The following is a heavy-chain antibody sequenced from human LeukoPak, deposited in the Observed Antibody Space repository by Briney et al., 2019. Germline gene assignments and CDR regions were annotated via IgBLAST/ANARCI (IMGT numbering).Heavy chain of an antibody. V-gene: IGHV3-30*02. D-gene: IGHD3-10*01. J-gene: IGHJ3*02. CDR3: AKDGLTRAFDI. CDR2: IWYDGSNK. Sequence: PGGSLRLSCAASGFTFSSYGMHWVRQAPGKGLEWVAVIWYDGSNKYYADSVKGRFTISRDNSKNTLYLQMNSLRAEDTAVYYCAKDGLTRAFDIWGQGTMVTVSS. CDR1: GFTFSSYG.